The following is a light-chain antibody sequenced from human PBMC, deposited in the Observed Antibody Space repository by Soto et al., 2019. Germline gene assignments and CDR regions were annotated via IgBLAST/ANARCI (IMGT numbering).Light chain of an antibody. J-gene: IGKJ4*01. CDR1: QGITNS. CDR3: QQYTSVPLT. CDR2: GAS. Sequence: DIQMTQSPSSLSVSVGDRVTITCRASQGITNSLAWYQQKPGKVPKLLFYGASTLQSGVPSRFSGSGSGTDFTLTISSLQPEDVTTYYCQQYTSVPLTFGGGTKVEIK. V-gene: IGKV1-27*01.